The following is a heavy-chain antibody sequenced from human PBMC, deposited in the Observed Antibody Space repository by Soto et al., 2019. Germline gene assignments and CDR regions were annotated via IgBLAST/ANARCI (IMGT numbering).Heavy chain of an antibody. V-gene: IGHV3-23*01. CDR3: AKRVYGDYVWFDY. Sequence: EVQLLESEGGLVQPGGSLRLSCAASGFSFSDYAMSWVRQAPGKGLEWVSIISGDAGSTKYADSVKGRFTISRVNSKNTVYLQMNSLRAEDTAVYYCAKRVYGDYVWFDYWGQGTLVTVSS. CDR1: GFSFSDYA. J-gene: IGHJ4*02. CDR2: ISGDAGST. D-gene: IGHD4-17*01.